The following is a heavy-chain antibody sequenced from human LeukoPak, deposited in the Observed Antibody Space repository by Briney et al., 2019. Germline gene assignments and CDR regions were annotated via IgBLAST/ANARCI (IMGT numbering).Heavy chain of an antibody. CDR1: GYSFTSYW. V-gene: IGHV5-51*01. CDR3: ARCPSIAAAGTYYYYYGMDV. CDR2: IYPGDSDT. J-gene: IGHJ6*02. D-gene: IGHD6-13*01. Sequence: GESLKISCKGSGYSFTSYWIGWVRQMPGKGLEWMGIIYPGDSDTRYSPSFQGQVTISADKSISTAYLQWSSLKASDTAMYYCARCPSIAAAGTYYYYYGMDVWGQGTTVTVSS.